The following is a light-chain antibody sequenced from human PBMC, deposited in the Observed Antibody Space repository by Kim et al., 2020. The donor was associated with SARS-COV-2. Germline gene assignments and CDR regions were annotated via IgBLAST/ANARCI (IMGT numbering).Light chain of an antibody. Sequence: APGQRATLSCRANQTISNYYLAWYQQRPGQAPRLLMYGAASRAAGIPDRFSGSGSGTEFTLTISRLEPEDFAVYYCQQYGSSRWTFGQGTKVDIK. CDR1: QTISNYY. V-gene: IGKV3-20*01. CDR3: QQYGSSRWT. J-gene: IGKJ1*01. CDR2: GAA.